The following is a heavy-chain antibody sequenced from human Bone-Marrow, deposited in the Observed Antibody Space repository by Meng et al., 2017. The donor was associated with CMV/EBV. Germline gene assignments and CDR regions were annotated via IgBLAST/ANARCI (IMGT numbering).Heavy chain of an antibody. V-gene: IGHV1-24*01. CDR2: FDPEDGET. Sequence: ASVKVSCKVSGYTLTELSMHWVRQAPGKGLEWMGGFDPEDGETIYAQKFQGRVTMTEDTSTDTAYMELSSLRSDDTAVYYCARDLRFLEWLSQGHSLDYWGQGTLVTVSS. CDR3: ARDLRFLEWLSQGHSLDY. D-gene: IGHD3-3*01. CDR1: GYTLTELS. J-gene: IGHJ4*02.